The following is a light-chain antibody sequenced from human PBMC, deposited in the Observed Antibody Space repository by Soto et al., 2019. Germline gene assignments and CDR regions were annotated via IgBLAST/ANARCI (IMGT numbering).Light chain of an antibody. Sequence: EIVLTQSPGTLSLSPGERATLSGRASQSVSSSYLAWYQQKPGQAPRLLISATSRRLTGIPDRFTGSGSGTDFTLTISRLEPADFAVYYCHQFGSLPITFGQGTRLEIK. J-gene: IGKJ5*01. CDR2: ATS. CDR3: HQFGSLPIT. CDR1: QSVSSSY. V-gene: IGKV3-20*01.